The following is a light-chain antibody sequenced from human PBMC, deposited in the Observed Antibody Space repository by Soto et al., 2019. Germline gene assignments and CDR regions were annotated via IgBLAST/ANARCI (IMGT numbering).Light chain of an antibody. V-gene: IGKV1-5*03. CDR2: KAS. CDR3: QQYNSYPYT. CDR1: QGISSY. J-gene: IGKJ2*01. Sequence: DIQMTQSPSSLSASVGDRVTITCRASQGISSYLAWYQQKPGKAPKLLIYKASSLESGVPSRFSGSGSGTEFTLTISSLQPDDFATYYCQQYNSYPYTFGQGTKVDIK.